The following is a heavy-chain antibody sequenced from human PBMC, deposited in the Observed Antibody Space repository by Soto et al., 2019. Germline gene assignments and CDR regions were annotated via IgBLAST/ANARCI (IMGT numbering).Heavy chain of an antibody. V-gene: IGHV4-34*01. D-gene: IGHD2-8*01. J-gene: IGHJ6*02. Sequence: SETLSLTCAVYGGSFSGYYWSWIRQPPGKGLEWIGEINHSGSTNYNPSLKSRVTISVDTSKNQFSLKLSSVTAADTAVYYCARRRTWGMVYAHCGIDVWGQGTTVTVSS. CDR3: ARRRTWGMVYAHCGIDV. CDR2: INHSGST. CDR1: GGSFSGYY.